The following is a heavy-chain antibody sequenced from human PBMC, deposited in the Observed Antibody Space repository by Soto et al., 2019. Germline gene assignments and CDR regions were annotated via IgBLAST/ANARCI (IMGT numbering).Heavy chain of an antibody. CDR1: GGSISSYY. CDR3: ARGVTMIVFDP. D-gene: IGHD3-22*01. J-gene: IGHJ5*02. CDR2: IYYSGST. Sequence: PSETLSLTCTVSGGSISSYYWSWIRQPPGKGLEWIGYIYYSGSTNYNPSLKSRVTISVDTSKNQFSLKLSSVTAADTAVYYCARGVTMIVFDPWGQGTLVTVSS. V-gene: IGHV4-59*12.